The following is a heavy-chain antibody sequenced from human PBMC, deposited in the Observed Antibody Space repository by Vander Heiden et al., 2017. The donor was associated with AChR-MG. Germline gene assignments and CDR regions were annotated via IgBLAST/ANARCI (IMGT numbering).Heavy chain of an antibody. CDR1: GFPFSSYG. CDR2: ISYDGSNK. D-gene: IGHD3-16*01. CDR3: AKEGGPYWYFDL. Sequence: QVQLVESGGGVVQTGRSLRLSCAASGFPFSSYGMHWVRQGPGKGLEWVAVISYDGSNKYYADSVKGRFTISRDNSKNTLYLQMNSLRAEDTAVYYCAKEGGPYWYFDLWGRGTLVTVSS. J-gene: IGHJ2*01. V-gene: IGHV3-30*18.